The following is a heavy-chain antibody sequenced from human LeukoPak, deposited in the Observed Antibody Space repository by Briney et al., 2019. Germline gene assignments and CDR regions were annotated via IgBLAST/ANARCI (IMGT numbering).Heavy chain of an antibody. CDR3: ARAPGGNAGNFQL. Sequence: SETLSLTCTVSGGSITTYYWNWIRQPPGEELEWIGYIYYSGSTNYNPSLKSRVTISVDTSKNHFSLKLSSVTAADTAVYYCARAPGGNAGNFQLWGQGTLVTVSS. J-gene: IGHJ1*01. CDR1: GGSITTYY. D-gene: IGHD4-23*01. CDR2: IYYSGST. V-gene: IGHV4-59*01.